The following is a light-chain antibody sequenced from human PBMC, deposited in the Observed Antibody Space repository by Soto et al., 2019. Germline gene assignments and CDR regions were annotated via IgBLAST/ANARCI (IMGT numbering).Light chain of an antibody. J-gene: IGLJ2*01. CDR1: SNDIGGYKY. Sequence: QSVLTQPPSVSGSPGQSITISCTGTSNDIGGYKYVSWYQQHPGKAPKLMIYDVTARPSGVSNRFSGSKSGNTASLTISGLQPEDEADYYCSSCTGSSTHVTFGGGTKLTVL. CDR2: DVT. CDR3: SSCTGSSTHVT. V-gene: IGLV2-14*03.